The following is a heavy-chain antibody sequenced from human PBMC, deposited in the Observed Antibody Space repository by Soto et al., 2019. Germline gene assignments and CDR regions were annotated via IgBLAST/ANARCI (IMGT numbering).Heavy chain of an antibody. CDR1: GFTFNNFA. J-gene: IGHJ4*02. D-gene: IGHD1-26*01. CDR2: ISAGGDNS. V-gene: IGHV3-23*01. CDR3: AKDEMGATRY. Sequence: GGSLRLSCAASGFTFNNFAMSWVRQAPGKGPEWVSTISAGGDNSYYADSVEGRSTISRDNSKETVSLQMNRLGAEDTAIYYCAKDEMGATRYWGQETLVTVSS.